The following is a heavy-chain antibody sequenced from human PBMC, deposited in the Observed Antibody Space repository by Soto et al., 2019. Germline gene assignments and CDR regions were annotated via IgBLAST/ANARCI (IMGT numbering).Heavy chain of an antibody. D-gene: IGHD3-22*01. Sequence: QLQLQESGPGLVKPSETLSLTCTVSGGSISSGSYYWGWIRQSPGKGLEWIGSIYYSGSTYYNPSLKSRVTISVATSNNQFSLKLSSVTAADTAVYYCARRYYYDSSGYYGYWGQGTLVTVSS. CDR2: IYYSGST. J-gene: IGHJ4*02. V-gene: IGHV4-39*01. CDR1: GGSISSGSYY. CDR3: ARRYYYDSSGYYGY.